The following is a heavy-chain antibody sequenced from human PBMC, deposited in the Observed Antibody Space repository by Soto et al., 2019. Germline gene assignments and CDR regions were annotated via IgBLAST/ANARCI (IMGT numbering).Heavy chain of an antibody. D-gene: IGHD3-22*01. CDR1: GGSISSGGYS. V-gene: IGHV4-30-2*01. Sequence: KTSETLSLTCAVSGGSISSGGYSWSWIRQPPGKGLEWIGYIYHSGSTYYNPSLKSRVTISVDRSKNQFSLKLSSVTAADTAVYYCARDGATMIGRFDYWGQGTLVNV. CDR2: IYHSGST. J-gene: IGHJ4*02. CDR3: ARDGATMIGRFDY.